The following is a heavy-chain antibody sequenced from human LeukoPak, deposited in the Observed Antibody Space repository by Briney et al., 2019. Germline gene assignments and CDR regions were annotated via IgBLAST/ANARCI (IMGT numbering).Heavy chain of an antibody. J-gene: IGHJ5*02. CDR3: ARAPYYYDSSGYS. CDR1: GGSFSGYY. CDR2: INHSGST. V-gene: IGHV4-34*01. Sequence: PSETLSLTCAVYGGSFSGYYWSWIRQPPGKGLEWIGEINHSGSTNYNPSLKSRVTISVDTSKNQFSLKLSSVTAADTAVYYCARAPYYYDSSGYSWGQGTLVTVSS. D-gene: IGHD3-22*01.